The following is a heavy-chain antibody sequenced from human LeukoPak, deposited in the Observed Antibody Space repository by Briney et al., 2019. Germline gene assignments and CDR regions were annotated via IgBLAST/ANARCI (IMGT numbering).Heavy chain of an antibody. CDR2: IYYSGST. Sequence: SETLSLTCTVSGDSISSSYWSWIRQPPGKGLEWIGHIYYSGSTNYNPSLKSRVTISVDTSKNQFSLKLSSVTAADTAVYFCARSAAGLSCGMDVWGQGTTVTVS. V-gene: IGHV4-59*08. CDR1: GDSISSSY. D-gene: IGHD6-13*01. J-gene: IGHJ6*02. CDR3: ARSAAGLSCGMDV.